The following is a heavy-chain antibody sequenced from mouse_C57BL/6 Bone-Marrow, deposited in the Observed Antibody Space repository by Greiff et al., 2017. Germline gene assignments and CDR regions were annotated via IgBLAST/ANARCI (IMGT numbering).Heavy chain of an antibody. J-gene: IGHJ2*01. CDR3: AREGNYGSSS. V-gene: IGHV1-50*01. D-gene: IGHD1-1*01. CDR2: IDPSDSYT. CDR1: GYTFTSYC. Sequence: VQLQQPGAELVKPGASVKLSCKASGYTFTSYCMQWVKQRPGQGLEWIGEIDPSDSYTNYNQKFKGKATLTVDTSSSTAYMQLSSLTSEDSAVYYCAREGNYGSSSWGQGTTLTVSS.